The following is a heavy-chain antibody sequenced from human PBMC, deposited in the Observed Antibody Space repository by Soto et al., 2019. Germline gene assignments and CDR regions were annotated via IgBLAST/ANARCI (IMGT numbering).Heavy chain of an antibody. CDR3: ARDEYYYGSGSRYYGMDV. Sequence: ASVKVSCKASGGTFSSYAISWVRQAPGQGLEWMGGIIPIFGTANYAQKFQGRVTITADESTSTAYMELSSLRSEDTAVYYCARDEYYYGSGSRYYGMDVWGQGTTVTVSS. CDR2: IIPIFGTA. V-gene: IGHV1-69*13. CDR1: GGTFSSYA. J-gene: IGHJ6*02. D-gene: IGHD3-10*01.